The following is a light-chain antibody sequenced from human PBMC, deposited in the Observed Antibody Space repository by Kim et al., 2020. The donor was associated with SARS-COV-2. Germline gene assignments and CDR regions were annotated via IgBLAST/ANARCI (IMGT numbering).Light chain of an antibody. V-gene: IGKV2-28*01. CDR1: QSLLHSNGYNY. Sequence: DIVMTQSPLSLPVTPGEPASISCRSSQSLLHSNGYNYLDWYLQKPGQSPQLLIYLGSNRASGVPDRFSGSGSGTDFTLIISRVEAEEVGVYYCMQALQTPRTFGQGTRLEI. J-gene: IGKJ2*01. CDR3: MQALQTPRT. CDR2: LGS.